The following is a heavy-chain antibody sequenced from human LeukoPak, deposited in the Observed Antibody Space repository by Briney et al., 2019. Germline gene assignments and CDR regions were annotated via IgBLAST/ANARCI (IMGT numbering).Heavy chain of an antibody. CDR2: ISSRSTYI. CDR1: GFSFNDYR. V-gene: IGHV3-21*01. Sequence: GGSLRLSCAASGFSFNDYRMNWVRQVPGKGLEWVSSISSRSTYIYYADSVKGRFTISRDNAKNSLYLQMNSLRVEDTAVYYCARDEDGSSDYWGQGTLVTVSS. D-gene: IGHD6-6*01. J-gene: IGHJ4*02. CDR3: ARDEDGSSDY.